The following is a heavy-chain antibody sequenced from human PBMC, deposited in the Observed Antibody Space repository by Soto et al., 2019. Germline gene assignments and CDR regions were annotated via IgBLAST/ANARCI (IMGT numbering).Heavy chain of an antibody. J-gene: IGHJ6*02. Sequence: SETLSLTCTVSGGSISSYYWSWIRQPPGKGLEWIGYIYYSGSTNYNPSLKSRVTISVDTSKNQFSLKLSSVTAADTAVYYCARGPTTEVYYYYGMDVWGQGTTVTVSS. CDR3: ARGPTTEVYYYYGMDV. D-gene: IGHD5-12*01. V-gene: IGHV4-59*01. CDR1: GGSISSYY. CDR2: IYYSGST.